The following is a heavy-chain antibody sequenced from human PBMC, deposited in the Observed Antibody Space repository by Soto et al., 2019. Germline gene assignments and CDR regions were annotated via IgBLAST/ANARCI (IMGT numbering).Heavy chain of an antibody. V-gene: IGHV1-69*13. CDR2: IIPTFGAA. Sequence: FLVNRAWKSFVERFSIYPVSCLLQENRQGLEWMEGIIPTFGAANYAQKFQGTVTITADESTHTAYIELISLWSDDTAVYYRARARNSSGRHDVVSRFDYWRQGALVTVSS. J-gene: IGHJ4*02. CDR1: VERFSIYP. D-gene: IGHD6-19*01. CDR3: ARARNSSGRHDVVSRFDY.